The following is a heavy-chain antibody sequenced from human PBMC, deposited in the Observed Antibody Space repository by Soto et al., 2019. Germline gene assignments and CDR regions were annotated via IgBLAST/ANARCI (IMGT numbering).Heavy chain of an antibody. CDR2: ISYDGSDK. J-gene: IGHJ6*02. D-gene: IGHD3-22*01. Sequence: VQLVESGGGEVQPGRSLRLSCAASGFKYTDFALHWVRQAPGKGLEWVAIISYDGSDKYYADSVKGRFVISRDNPKNTLYLEVNSLRPEDTAVYFCARRAWDSYYAIDVWGPGTTVTVFS. CDR3: ARRAWDSYYAIDV. V-gene: IGHV3-30*09. CDR1: GFKYTDFA.